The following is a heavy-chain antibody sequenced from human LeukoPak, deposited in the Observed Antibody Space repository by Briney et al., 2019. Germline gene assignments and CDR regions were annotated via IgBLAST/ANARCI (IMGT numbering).Heavy chain of an antibody. V-gene: IGHV3-30*02. J-gene: IGHJ4*02. D-gene: IGHD2-15*01. CDR2: IRYDGSNK. Sequence: GGSLRLSCAASGFTFSSYGMHWVRQAPGKGLVGVAFIRYDGSNKYYADSVKGRFTISRDNSKNTLYLQMNSLRAEDTAVYYCAGRWHIGGYYCDYWGQGTLVTVSS. CDR3: AGRWHIGGYYCDY. CDR1: GFTFSSYG.